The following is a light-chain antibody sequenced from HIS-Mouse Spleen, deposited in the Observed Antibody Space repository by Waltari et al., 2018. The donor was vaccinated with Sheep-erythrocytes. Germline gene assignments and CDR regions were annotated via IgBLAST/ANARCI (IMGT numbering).Light chain of an antibody. V-gene: IGLV2-23*01. J-gene: IGLJ3*02. CDR3: CSYAGSSTPWV. CDR2: EGS. Sequence: QSALTQPASVSGSPGQSITISCTGTSRAVGSYNLVSWSQQHPGKAPKLMIYEGSKRPSGVSNRFSGSKSGNTASLTISGLQAEDEADYYCCSYAGSSTPWVFGGGTKLTVL. CDR1: SRAVGSYNL.